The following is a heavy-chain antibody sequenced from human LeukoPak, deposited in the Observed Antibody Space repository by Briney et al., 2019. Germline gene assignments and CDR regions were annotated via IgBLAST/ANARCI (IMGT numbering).Heavy chain of an antibody. Sequence: SETLSLTCTVSGGSISRYYWSWIRQPPGKGLEWIAYMYYSGSTNYNPSLKSRVTISVDTSKNQFSLKLSSVTAADTAVYYCARDDGYNFWYFDYWGQGTLVTVSS. J-gene: IGHJ4*02. CDR1: GGSISRYY. CDR3: ARDDGYNFWYFDY. V-gene: IGHV4-59*01. D-gene: IGHD5-24*01. CDR2: MYYSGST.